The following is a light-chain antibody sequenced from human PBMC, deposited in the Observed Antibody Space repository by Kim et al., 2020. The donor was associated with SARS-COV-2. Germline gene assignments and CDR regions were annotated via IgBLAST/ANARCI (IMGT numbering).Light chain of an antibody. V-gene: IGLV3-9*01. J-gene: IGLJ2*01. CDR3: RVWDSSNVV. Sequence: SVALGQTARITCGGNNIGSKNVHWYQQKPGQAPVLVIYRDSNRPSGIPERFSGSNSGNTATLTISRAQAGDEADYYCRVWDSSNVVFGGGTQLTVL. CDR2: RDS. CDR1: NIGSKN.